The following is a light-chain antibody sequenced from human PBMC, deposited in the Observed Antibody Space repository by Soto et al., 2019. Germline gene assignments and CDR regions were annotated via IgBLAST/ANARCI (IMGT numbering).Light chain of an antibody. J-gene: IGKJ4*01. CDR2: GAS. CDR1: QSVSSY. CDR3: QQFSSYPLT. V-gene: IGKV3-20*01. Sequence: VLTQSPGTLSLSPGEKATLSCRASQSVSSYLAWYQQKPGQAPRLLIYGASNRATGIPDRFSGSGSGTDFTLTISRLEPEDFAVYYCQQFSSYPLTFGGGTKVDIK.